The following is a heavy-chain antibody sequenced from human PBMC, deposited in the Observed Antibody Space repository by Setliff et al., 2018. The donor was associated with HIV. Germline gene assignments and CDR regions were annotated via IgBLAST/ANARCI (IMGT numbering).Heavy chain of an antibody. CDR3: ARHANYDFWSGYWGYYFDY. Sequence: PSETLSLTCTVSGGSISSYYWSWIRQPAGKGLEWIGRIYTSGSTNYNPSLKTRVTISIDTSKKQVSLKLSSVTAADTAVYYCARHANYDFWSGYWGYYFDYWGQGTLVTVSS. V-gene: IGHV4-4*07. D-gene: IGHD3-3*01. CDR1: GGSISSYY. CDR2: IYTSGST. J-gene: IGHJ4*02.